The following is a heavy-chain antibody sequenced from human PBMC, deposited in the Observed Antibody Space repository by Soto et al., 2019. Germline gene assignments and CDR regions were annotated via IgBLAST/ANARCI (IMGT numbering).Heavy chain of an antibody. V-gene: IGHV3-23*01. Sequence: EVQLLESGGALVQPGGSLRLSCAASGFTFSSYAMSWVRQAPGKGLEWVSAISGSGGSTYYADSVEGRFTISRDNSKNTLYLQMNSLRAEDTALYYCAKAYGDYPYWYFDLWGRGTLVTVSS. CDR1: GFTFSSYA. CDR3: AKAYGDYPYWYFDL. CDR2: ISGSGGST. J-gene: IGHJ2*01. D-gene: IGHD4-17*01.